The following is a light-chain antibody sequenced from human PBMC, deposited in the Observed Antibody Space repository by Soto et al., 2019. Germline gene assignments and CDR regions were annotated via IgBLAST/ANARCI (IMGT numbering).Light chain of an antibody. CDR1: QRIGRW. V-gene: IGKV1-5*01. CDR3: QQYNHYSSNT. CDR2: DAS. J-gene: IGKJ2*01. Sequence: DIQMTQSPSTLSASVGDSVTITCRASQRIGRWLAWYQQKPGKAPKLLSYDASTLQSGVPSRFSGSGSGTEFTLNIASLQADDVATYYCQQYNHYSSNTVGRGTKLEI.